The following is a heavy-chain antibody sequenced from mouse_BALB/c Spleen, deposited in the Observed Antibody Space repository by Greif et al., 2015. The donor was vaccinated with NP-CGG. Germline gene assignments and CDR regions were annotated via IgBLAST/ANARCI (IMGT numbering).Heavy chain of an antibody. CDR1: GFTFTDYY. CDR2: IRNKANGYTT. CDR3: ARGNWYWYFDV. Sequence: EVNLVESGGGLVQPGGSLRLSCATSGFTFTDYYMSWVRQPPGKALEWSGFIRNKANGYTTEYSASVKGRFTISRDNSQSILYLQMNTLRAEDSATYYCARGNWYWYFDVWGAGTTVTVSS. V-gene: IGHV7-3*02. D-gene: IGHD4-1*01. J-gene: IGHJ1*01.